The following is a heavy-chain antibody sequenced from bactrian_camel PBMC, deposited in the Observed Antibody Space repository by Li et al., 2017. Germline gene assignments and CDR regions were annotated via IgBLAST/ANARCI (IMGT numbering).Heavy chain of an antibody. D-gene: IGHD4*01. CDR2: IAGSGSP. CDR1: GYTYSGHC. V-gene: IGHV3S53*01. Sequence: HVQLVESGGGLVQPGESLRLSCAFSGYTYSGHCMGWFRQAPGKEREGVAAIAGSGSPGYADSVKGRFTISKDNAKNTLYLQMNSLKPEDTAMYYCAADPLTYPCIATMTTRNSFFGRGTQVTVS. J-gene: IGHJ4*01.